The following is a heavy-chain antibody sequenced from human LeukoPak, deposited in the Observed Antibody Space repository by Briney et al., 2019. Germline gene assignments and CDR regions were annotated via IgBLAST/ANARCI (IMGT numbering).Heavy chain of an antibody. CDR3: AKGTSSWHEFDS. Sequence: GGSLRLSCAASGFTFDDYAMHWVRQAPGKGLEWVSLITWDGDSTYYADSVKGRFTISRDSSKNYLYLQMNSLRAEDTALYYCAKGTSSWHEFDSWGQGTLVTVSS. CDR2: ITWDGDST. CDR1: GFTFDDYA. V-gene: IGHV3-43D*03. D-gene: IGHD6-13*01. J-gene: IGHJ4*02.